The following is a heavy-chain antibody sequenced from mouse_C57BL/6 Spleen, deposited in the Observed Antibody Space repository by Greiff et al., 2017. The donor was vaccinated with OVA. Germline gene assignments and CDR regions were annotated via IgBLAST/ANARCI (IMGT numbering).Heavy chain of an antibody. CDR3: ARHYDYDVGWYFDV. D-gene: IGHD2-4*01. J-gene: IGHJ1*03. CDR1: GFTFSDSY. CDR2: ISNGGGST. V-gene: IGHV5-12*01. Sequence: EVMLVESGGGLVQPGGSLKLSCAASGFTFSDSYMYWVRQTPEKRLEWVAYISNGGGSTYYPDTVKGRFTISRDNAKNTLYLQMSRLKSEDTAMYYCARHYDYDVGWYFDVWGTGTTVTVSS.